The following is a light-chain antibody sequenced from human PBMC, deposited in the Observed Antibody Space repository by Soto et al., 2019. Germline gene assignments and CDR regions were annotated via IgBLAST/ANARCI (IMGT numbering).Light chain of an antibody. Sequence: EIVLTQSPVTPSLSPGERATLSCRASQSVSSTYLAWYRHKPGQAPRLLIYGASIRAADIPDRFSGSGSGTDFTLTISGLEPEDFAVYYCQQYGSSGTFGQGTKVDIK. V-gene: IGKV3-20*01. CDR2: GAS. CDR3: QQYGSSGT. CDR1: QSVSSTY. J-gene: IGKJ1*01.